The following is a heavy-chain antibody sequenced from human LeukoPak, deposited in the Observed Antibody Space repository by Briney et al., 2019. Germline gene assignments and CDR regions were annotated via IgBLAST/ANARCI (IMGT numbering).Heavy chain of an antibody. Sequence: GGSLRLSCVASGFSFSSYVMTWVRQAPGKGLEWVSGISGSGTHYADSVKGRFTISRDNSKNMLYLQMNSLRAEDTAVYYCAKGYYDSSGYYPNVASDYWGQGTLVTVSS. V-gene: IGHV3-23*01. CDR3: AKGYYDSSGYYPNVASDY. D-gene: IGHD3-22*01. CDR1: GFSFSSYV. CDR2: ISGSGT. J-gene: IGHJ4*02.